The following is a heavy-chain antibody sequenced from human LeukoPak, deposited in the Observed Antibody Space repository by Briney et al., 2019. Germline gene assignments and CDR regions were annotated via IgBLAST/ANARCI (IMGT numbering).Heavy chain of an antibody. D-gene: IGHD6-19*01. J-gene: IGHJ4*02. CDR3: ARKVKVSANFDY. V-gene: IGHV4-59*05. CDR1: GGSISGYY. CDR2: IYYSAST. Sequence: SETLSLTCTVSGGSISGYYWSWIRQPAGKGLEWIGSIYYSASTYYNPSLKSRATISVDTSKNQFSLKLSSVTAADTAVYYCARKVKVSANFDYWGQGTLVTVSS.